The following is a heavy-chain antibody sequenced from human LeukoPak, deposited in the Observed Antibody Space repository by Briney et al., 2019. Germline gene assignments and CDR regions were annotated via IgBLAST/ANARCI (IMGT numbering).Heavy chain of an antibody. CDR2: IKYDGTYQ. V-gene: IGHV3-30*02. Sequence: LDWVASIKYDGTYQYYADSAKGRFTISRDNSKNTLYLQMSSLRVEDTSIYYCTKERNAFDVWGQGTMVTVSS. J-gene: IGHJ3*01. CDR3: TKERNAFDV.